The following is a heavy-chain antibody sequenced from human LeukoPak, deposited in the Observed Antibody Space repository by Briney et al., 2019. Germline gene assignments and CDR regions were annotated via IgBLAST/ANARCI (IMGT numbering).Heavy chain of an antibody. D-gene: IGHD5-12*01. V-gene: IGHV3-21*01. CDR3: ARGPSGYHNT. J-gene: IGHJ4*02. CDR2: ISSSSSYI. Sequence: PGGSLRLSCAASGFTFSDYGMTWVRQAPGKGLEWVSSISSSSSYIYYADSVKGRFTISRDNSKNTLYLQMNSLRAEDTAVYYCARGPSGYHNTGGQGTLVTVSS. CDR1: GFTFSDYG.